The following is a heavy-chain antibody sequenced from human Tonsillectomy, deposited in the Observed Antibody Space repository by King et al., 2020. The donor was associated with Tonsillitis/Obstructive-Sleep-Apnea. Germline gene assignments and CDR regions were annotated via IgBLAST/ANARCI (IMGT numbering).Heavy chain of an antibody. D-gene: IGHD1-7*01. J-gene: IGHJ6*03. Sequence: VQLVESGGGLVQPGGSLRLSCAASGLTFKDYAMNWVRQAPGKGLEWVSFISCGGINTHYADSVKGRFTISRDNSKNTLFLQMHSLRAEDTAIYYCAAGNHGNYSYYYYYLEVWGKGTKVTVSS. CDR3: AAGNHGNYSYYYYYLEV. CDR2: ISCGGINT. V-gene: IGHV3-23*04. CDR1: GLTFKDYA.